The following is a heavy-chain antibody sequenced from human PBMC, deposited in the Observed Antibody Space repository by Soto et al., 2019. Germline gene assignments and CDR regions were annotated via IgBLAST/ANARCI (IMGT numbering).Heavy chain of an antibody. D-gene: IGHD6-6*01. CDR2: INAGNGNT. J-gene: IGHJ4*02. V-gene: IGHV1-3*01. CDR1: GYTFTSYA. Sequence: GASVKVSCKASGYTFTSYAMHWVRQAPGQRLEWMGWINAGNGNTKYSQKFQGRVTITRDTSASTAYMELSSLRSEDTAVYYCARGKSSAPTYYFDYWGQGTLVTVSS. CDR3: ARGKSSAPTYYFDY.